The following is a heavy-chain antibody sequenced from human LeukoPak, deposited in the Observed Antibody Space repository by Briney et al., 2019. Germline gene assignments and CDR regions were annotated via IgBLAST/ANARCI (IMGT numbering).Heavy chain of an antibody. CDR3: ARSPDGVSGFDY. J-gene: IGHJ4*02. V-gene: IGHV4-34*01. Sequence: SETLSLTCAVYGGSFSGYYWSWIRQPPGKGLEWIGEINHSGSTNYNPSLKSRVTISVDTSKNQFSLKLSSVTAADTAVYYCARSPDGVSGFDYWGQGTLVTVSP. CDR1: GGSFSGYY. CDR2: INHSGST. D-gene: IGHD3-16*01.